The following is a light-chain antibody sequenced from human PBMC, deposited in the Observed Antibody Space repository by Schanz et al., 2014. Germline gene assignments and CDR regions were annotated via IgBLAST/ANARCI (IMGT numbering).Light chain of an antibody. V-gene: IGLV2-11*01. Sequence: QSALTQPRSVSGSPGQSVTISCTGTSSDVGAYTYVSWYQQPPGKAPKLMIYDVTERPSGVPDRFSGSKSGNTASLTISGLQAEDEADYYCSSHASNNPRVVFGGGTKLTVL. CDR3: SSHASNNPRVV. CDR2: DVT. CDR1: SSDVGAYTY. J-gene: IGLJ2*01.